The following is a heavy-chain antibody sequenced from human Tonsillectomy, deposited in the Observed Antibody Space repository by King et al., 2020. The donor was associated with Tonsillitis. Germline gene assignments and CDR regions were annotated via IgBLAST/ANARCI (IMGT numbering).Heavy chain of an antibody. J-gene: IGHJ4*02. CDR1: GFTVSSNY. D-gene: IGHD5-18*01. V-gene: IGHV3-66*01. Sequence: VQLVESGGGLVQPGGSLRLSCAASGFTVSSNYMKWVRQAPGKGLQWVLVIYYGGSPYSADSVKGRFTISRDNSKNTLYLQMNSLSAEDTAVYYCARDAGYSSGFYDYWGQGTLVTVSS. CDR2: IYYGGSP. CDR3: ARDAGYSSGFYDY.